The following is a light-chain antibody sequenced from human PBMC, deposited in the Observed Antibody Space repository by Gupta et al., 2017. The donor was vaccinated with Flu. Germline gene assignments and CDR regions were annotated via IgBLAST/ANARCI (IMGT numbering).Light chain of an antibody. J-gene: IGLJ3*02. CDR3: AAWDSGLVAWV. Sequence: QSVLTQPPSASGTPGQTVIISCFGSNSNIGRNPVNWYQQFPGTAPKLLIHSSNQRPSGVPDRFSGSKSGTSASLAISGLQSADEADYYCAAWDSGLVAWVFGGGAKLTV. CDR2: SSN. V-gene: IGLV1-44*01. CDR1: NSNIGRNP.